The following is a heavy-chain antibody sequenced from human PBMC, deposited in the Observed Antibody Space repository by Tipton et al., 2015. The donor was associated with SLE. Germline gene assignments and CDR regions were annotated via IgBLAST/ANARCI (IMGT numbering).Heavy chain of an antibody. V-gene: IGHV4-38-2*01. D-gene: IGHD6-13*01. CDR3: ARHGKARSSSWYVNYFQH. CDR2: IYHSGST. Sequence: TLSLTCAVSGYSISSGYYWGWIRQPPGKGLEWIGSIYHSGSTYYNPSLKSRVTISVDTSKNQFSLKLSSVTAADTAVYYCARHGKARSSSWYVNYFQHWGQGTLVTVSS. J-gene: IGHJ1*01. CDR1: GYSISSGYY.